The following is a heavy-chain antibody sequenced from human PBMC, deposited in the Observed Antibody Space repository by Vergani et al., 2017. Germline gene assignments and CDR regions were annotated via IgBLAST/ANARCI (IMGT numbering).Heavy chain of an antibody. CDR1: GGSIISSSYY. CDR3: ARHALYCSGGSCSRLNWFDP. CDR2: IYYSGTT. V-gene: IGHV4-39*01. Sequence: QLQLQESGPGLVKPSETLSLTCTVSGGSIISSSYYWGWIRQPPGKGQVWIGSIYYSGTTYYNPSLKSRVTISVETSKNQVSLKLSSVTAADTAVYYCARHALYCSGGSCSRLNWFDPWGQGTLVTVSS. D-gene: IGHD2-15*01. J-gene: IGHJ5*02.